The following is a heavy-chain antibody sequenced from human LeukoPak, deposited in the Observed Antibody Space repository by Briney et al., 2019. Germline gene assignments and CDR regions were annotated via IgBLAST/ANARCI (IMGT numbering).Heavy chain of an antibody. Sequence: KPSETLSLTCAVYGGAFSGYYWSWIRQPPGKGLEWIGGINHSGSTNYNPSLKSRVTISVDTSKNQFSLKLSSVTAADTAVYYCARGRVTRSGYDFWSGYYSACAFDIWGQGTMVTVSS. J-gene: IGHJ3*02. D-gene: IGHD3-3*01. CDR2: INHSGST. V-gene: IGHV4-34*01. CDR3: ARGRVTRSGYDFWSGYYSACAFDI. CDR1: GGAFSGYY.